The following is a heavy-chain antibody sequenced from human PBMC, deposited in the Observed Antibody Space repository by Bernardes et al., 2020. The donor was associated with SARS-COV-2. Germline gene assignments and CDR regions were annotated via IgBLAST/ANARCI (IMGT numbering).Heavy chain of an antibody. CDR3: ARDYYDSSGYRYDAFDI. CDR2: IYYSGST. J-gene: IGHJ3*02. CDR1: GGSISSYY. V-gene: IGHV4-59*01. D-gene: IGHD3-22*01. Sequence: LSLTCTVSGGSISSYYWSWIRQPPGKGLEWIGYIYYSGSTNYNPSLKSRVTISVDTSKNQFSLKLSSVTAADTAVYYCARDYYDSSGYRYDAFDIWGQGTMVTVSS.